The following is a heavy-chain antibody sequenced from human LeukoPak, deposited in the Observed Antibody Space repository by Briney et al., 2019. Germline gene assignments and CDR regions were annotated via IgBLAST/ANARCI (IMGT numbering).Heavy chain of an antibody. CDR3: ARDNDYYGSGSYGSY. Sequence: PSQTLSLTCTVSGGSISSGDYHWNWIRQSPGKGLEWIGFIHDSGSTYYTPSLKSRVTMSRDMSKKQFSLMLTSVTAADTAVYYCARDNDYYGSGSYGSYWGQGTLVTVSS. V-gene: IGHV4-30-4*01. CDR2: IHDSGST. J-gene: IGHJ4*02. CDR1: GGSISSGDYH. D-gene: IGHD3-10*01.